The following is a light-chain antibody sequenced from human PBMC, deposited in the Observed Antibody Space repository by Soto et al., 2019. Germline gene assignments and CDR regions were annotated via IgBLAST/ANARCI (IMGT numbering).Light chain of an antibody. CDR1: TSNIGKNT. CDR2: YDD. Sequence: QSVVTQPPSVSEGPGQRVTISCSGSTSNIGKNTVNWYQQLPGEAPKLFIYYDDLLASGVSDRFSGSKSGTSASLAISGLQPEDETDYYCSSYTSTSAWVFGGGTQLTVL. CDR3: SSYTSTSAWV. V-gene: IGLV1-36*01. J-gene: IGLJ2*01.